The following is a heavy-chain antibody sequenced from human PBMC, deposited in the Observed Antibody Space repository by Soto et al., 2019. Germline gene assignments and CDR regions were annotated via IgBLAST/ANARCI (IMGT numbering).Heavy chain of an antibody. V-gene: IGHV3-23*01. CDR2: IGDSEGETT. D-gene: IGHD2-15*01. CDR3: AKGYCGGGRCYDLDNWFDS. J-gene: IGHJ5*01. Sequence: EVQLLESGGGLVQPGGSLRLSFAASGFTFSTYAMTWVRQAPGKGPEWVSRIGDSEGETTHYADSVKGRLTISRDNAKNTLYRQMNSPRVEDTAIYYCAKGYCGGGRCYDLDNWFDSWGQGTRVTVSS. CDR1: GFTFSTYA.